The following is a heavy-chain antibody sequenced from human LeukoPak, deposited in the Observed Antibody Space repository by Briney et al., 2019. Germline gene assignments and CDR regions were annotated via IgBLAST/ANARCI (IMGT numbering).Heavy chain of an antibody. Sequence: KPSETLSLTCTVSGYSISSGYYWGWIRPPPGKGLEWIGSIYHSGSTYYNPSLKSRVTISVDTSKNQFSLKLSSVTAADTAVYYCARYDSSGWYGAFDYWGQGTLVTVSS. CDR2: IYHSGST. CDR3: ARYDSSGWYGAFDY. D-gene: IGHD6-19*01. V-gene: IGHV4-38-2*02. CDR1: GYSISSGYY. J-gene: IGHJ4*02.